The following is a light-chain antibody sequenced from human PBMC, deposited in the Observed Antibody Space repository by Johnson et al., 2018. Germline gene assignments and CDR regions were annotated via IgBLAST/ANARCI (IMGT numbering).Light chain of an antibody. J-gene: IGLJ1*01. CDR2: ENN. Sequence: HSVLTQPPSVSAAPGQKVTISCSGSSSNIGNNYVSWYQQLPGTAPKLLIYENNKRPSGIPDRFSGSKSGTSATLGITGLQTGAEADYYCGAWDSSRRAGNVFGTGTKVTVL. CDR1: SSNIGNNY. CDR3: GAWDSSRRAGNV. V-gene: IGLV1-51*02.